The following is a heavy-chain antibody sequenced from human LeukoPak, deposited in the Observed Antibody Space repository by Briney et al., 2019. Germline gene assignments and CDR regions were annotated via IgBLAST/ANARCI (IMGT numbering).Heavy chain of an antibody. V-gene: IGHV3-66*02. J-gene: IGHJ4*02. CDR2: IYSGGST. CDR1: GFTVNSNY. D-gene: IGHD3-22*01. Sequence: GGSLRLSCAASGFTVNSNYMSWVRQAPGKGLEWVSVIYSGGSTYYADSVKGRFTISRDNSKNTLYLQMNSLRAEDTAVYYCAREVPATGYYYDSSGYYDYYFDYWGQGTLVTVSS. CDR3: AREVPATGYYYDSSGYYDYYFDY.